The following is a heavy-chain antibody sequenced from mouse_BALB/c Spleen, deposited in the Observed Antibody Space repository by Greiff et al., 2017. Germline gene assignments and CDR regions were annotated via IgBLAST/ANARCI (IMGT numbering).Heavy chain of an antibody. CDR3: ARDYYEGGDTMDY. CDR2: IDPYNGGT. D-gene: IGHD1-1*01. Sequence: VQLKESGAELVKPGASVKVSCKASGYSFTGYDMYWVKQSPGQGLEWIGYIDPYNGGTSYNQKFKGKATLTADKSSSTAFMQLNSLTSEDSAVYYCARDYYEGGDTMDYWGQGTSVTVSS. V-gene: IGHV1S135*01. CDR1: GYSFTGYD. J-gene: IGHJ4*01.